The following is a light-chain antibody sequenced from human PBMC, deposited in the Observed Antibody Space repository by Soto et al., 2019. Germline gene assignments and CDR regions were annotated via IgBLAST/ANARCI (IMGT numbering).Light chain of an antibody. V-gene: IGLV2-14*01. CDR2: EVS. CDR1: SSDVGGYNY. J-gene: IGLJ1*01. Sequence: QSGLTQPASVSGSAGQSITTSCTGTSSDVGGYNYVSWYQQHPGKAPKLMIYEVSNRPSGVSNRFSGSKSGNTASLTISGLQAEDEADYYCSSYTSSSTLYVFGTGTKVTVL. CDR3: SSYTSSSTLYV.